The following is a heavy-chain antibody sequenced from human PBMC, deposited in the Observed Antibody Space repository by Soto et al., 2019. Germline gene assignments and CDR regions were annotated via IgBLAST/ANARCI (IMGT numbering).Heavy chain of an antibody. CDR1: GYTFTSYG. CDR2: ISAYNGNT. Sequence: ASVKVSCKAYGYTFTSYGISWVRQAPGQGLEWMGWISAYNGNTNYAHKLQGRVTMTTDTSTSTAYMELRSLRSDDTAVYYCARDASHSSSWSTHYYYGLDVWGPGTTVTVSS. V-gene: IGHV1-18*01. J-gene: IGHJ6*02. CDR3: ARDASHSSSWSTHYYYGLDV. D-gene: IGHD6-13*01.